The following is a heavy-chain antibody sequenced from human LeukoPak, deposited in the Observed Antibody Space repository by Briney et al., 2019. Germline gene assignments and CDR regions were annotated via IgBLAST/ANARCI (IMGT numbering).Heavy chain of an antibody. V-gene: IGHV4-4*07. J-gene: IGHJ4*02. CDR3: ARQGYTASYYFLDF. CDR2: IYTSGST. D-gene: IGHD1-26*01. CDR1: GGSISSYY. Sequence: PSETLSLTCTVSGGSISSYYWSWIRQPAGKGLEWIGRIYTSGSTNYNPSLKSRVTISVDKSKNQFSLKLSSVTAADTAVYFCARQGYTASYYFLDFWSQGTLVTVSS.